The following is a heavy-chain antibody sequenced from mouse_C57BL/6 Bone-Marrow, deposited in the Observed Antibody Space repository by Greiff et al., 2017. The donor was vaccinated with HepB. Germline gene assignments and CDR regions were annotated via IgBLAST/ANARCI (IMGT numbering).Heavy chain of an antibody. D-gene: IGHD1-3*01. CDR2: IYPGDGDT. Sequence: VHLVESGPELVKPGASVKISCKASGYAFSSSWMNWVKQRPGKGLEWIGRIYPGDGDTNYNGKFKGKATLTADKSSSTAYMQLSSLTSEDSAVYFCASPITYFDYWGQGTTLTVSS. CDR1: GYAFSSSW. CDR3: ASPITYFDY. V-gene: IGHV1-82*01. J-gene: IGHJ2*01.